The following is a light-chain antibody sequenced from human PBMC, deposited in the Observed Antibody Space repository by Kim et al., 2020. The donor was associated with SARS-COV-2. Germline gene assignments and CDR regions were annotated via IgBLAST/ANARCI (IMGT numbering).Light chain of an antibody. CDR2: ATT. V-gene: IGLV1-40*03. J-gene: IGLJ7*01. CDR3: QSYDNSLNDKV. Sequence: RVTNSCTGTSSNSAAGSDVHWYHHVPGTVPKLLIYATTNRPSGVPDRFSGSKSGASASLAITGLQPEDEGDYCCQSYDNSLNDKVFGGGTQLTVL. CDR1: SSNSAAGSD.